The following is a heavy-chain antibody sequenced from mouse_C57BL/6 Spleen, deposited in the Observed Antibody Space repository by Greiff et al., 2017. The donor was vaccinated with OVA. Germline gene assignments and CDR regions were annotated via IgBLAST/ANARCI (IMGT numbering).Heavy chain of an antibody. CDR1: GYSITSGYY. D-gene: IGHD2-1*01. CDR3: AREGDGKGFDY. J-gene: IGHJ2*01. CDR2: ISYDGSN. V-gene: IGHV3-6*01. Sequence: EVKLQQSGPGLVKPSQSLSLTCSVTGYSITSGYYWNWIRQFPGNKLEWMGYISYDGSNNYNPSLKNRISITRDTSKNQFFLKLNSVTTEDTATYYCAREGDGKGFDYWGQGTTLTVSS.